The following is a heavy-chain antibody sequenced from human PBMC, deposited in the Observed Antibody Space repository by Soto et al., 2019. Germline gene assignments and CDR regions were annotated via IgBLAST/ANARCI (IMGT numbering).Heavy chain of an antibody. CDR3: ARVGRRGIAVDGTGWVDP. V-gene: IGHV4-59*01. CDR2: IYYSGST. J-gene: IGHJ5*02. D-gene: IGHD6-19*01. Sequence: PSETLSLTCTVSGGSISSYYWSWIRQPPGKGLEWIGYIYYSGSTNYNPSLKSRVTISVDTSKNQFSLKLSSVTAADTAVYYCARVGRRGIAVDGTGWVDPRGKVTLVA. CDR1: GGSISSYY.